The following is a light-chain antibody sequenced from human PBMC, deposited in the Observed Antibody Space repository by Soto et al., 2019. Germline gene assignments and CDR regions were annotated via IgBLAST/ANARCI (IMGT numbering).Light chain of an antibody. V-gene: IGKV3D-20*02. J-gene: IGKJ2*01. CDR2: GAS. CDR1: QSVSSNF. Sequence: EIVLTQSPATLSLSPGDRATLSCRASQSVSSNFVAWYQEKPGQAPRLLIYGASSRATGIPDRFSGSGSGTDFTLTISRLEPEDFAVYYCQHRSKWPYTFGQGTKLEI. CDR3: QHRSKWPYT.